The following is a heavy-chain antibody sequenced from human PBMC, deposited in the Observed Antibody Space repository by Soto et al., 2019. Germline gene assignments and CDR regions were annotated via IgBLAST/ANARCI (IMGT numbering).Heavy chain of an antibody. D-gene: IGHD4-4*01. CDR3: AKDLATGTGPYGMDV. CDR2: ISYDGSNK. V-gene: IGHV3-30*18. CDR1: GFTFSSYG. Sequence: QVQLVESGGGVVQPGRSLRLSCAASGFTFSSYGMHWVRQAPGKGLEWVAVISYDGSNKYYAGSVKGRFTISRDNSKNTLYLQMNSLRAEDMAVYYCAKDLATGTGPYGMDVWGQGTTVTVSS. J-gene: IGHJ6*02.